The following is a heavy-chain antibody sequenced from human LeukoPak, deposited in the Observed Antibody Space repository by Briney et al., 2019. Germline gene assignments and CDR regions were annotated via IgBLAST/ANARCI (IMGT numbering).Heavy chain of an antibody. Sequence: PGRSLRLSCAASGFTFSSYGMHWVRQAPGKGLEWVGWISADNGNTNYAQTLQGRVTMTTDTSTSTAYMELRSLRSDDTAVYYCALTSGYCSITSCYRVWFVTWGEGNLFTVSS. CDR2: ISADNGNT. CDR1: GFTFSSYG. D-gene: IGHD2-2*01. V-gene: IGHV1-18*01. J-gene: IGHJ5*02. CDR3: ALTSGYCSITSCYRVWFVT.